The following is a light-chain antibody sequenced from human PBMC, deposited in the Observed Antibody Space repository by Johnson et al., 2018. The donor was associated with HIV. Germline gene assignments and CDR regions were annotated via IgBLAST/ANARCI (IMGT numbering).Light chain of an antibody. Sequence: QSVLTQPPSVSAAPGQKVTISCSGSSSNIGNNYVSWYQQLPGTAPKLLIYDNNKRPSGIPDRFSGSKSGTSATLGITGLQTGDEADYYCGAWDSRLSVCGFGPGTKVTVL. V-gene: IGLV1-51*01. J-gene: IGLJ1*01. CDR1: SSNIGNNY. CDR3: GAWDSRLSVCG. CDR2: DNN.